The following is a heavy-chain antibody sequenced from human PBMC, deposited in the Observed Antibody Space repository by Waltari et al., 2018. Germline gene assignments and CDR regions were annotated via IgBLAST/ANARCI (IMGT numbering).Heavy chain of an antibody. D-gene: IGHD1-1*01. J-gene: IGHJ6*02. CDR2: MNPNGGNT. Sequence: QVQLVQSGAEVKKPGASVKVSCKASGYTFTSYDINWVRQATGQGLEWMGWMNPNGGNTGYAQKFHGRVTITRTTSISTAYMELRSLRSEDTAVYYCARARTGTGWWWGMDVWGQGTTVTVSS. V-gene: IGHV1-8*03. CDR1: GYTFTSYD. CDR3: ARARTGTGWWWGMDV.